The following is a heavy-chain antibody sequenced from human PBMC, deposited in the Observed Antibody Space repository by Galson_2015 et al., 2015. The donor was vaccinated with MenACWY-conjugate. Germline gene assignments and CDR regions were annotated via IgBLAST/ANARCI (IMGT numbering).Heavy chain of an antibody. D-gene: IGHD5-18*01. J-gene: IGHJ4*02. V-gene: IGHV3-64*02. Sequence: SLRLSCAGSGFIFTDYDMHWVRQAPGKGLEYVSAISTYGGSTYYADSVKGRFTISRDNSKNMLFLQMGSLRVEDTAVYYCARKDGATYGYNDYWGQGTLGIVSS. CDR1: GFIFTDYD. CDR2: ISTYGGST. CDR3: ARKDGATYGYNDY.